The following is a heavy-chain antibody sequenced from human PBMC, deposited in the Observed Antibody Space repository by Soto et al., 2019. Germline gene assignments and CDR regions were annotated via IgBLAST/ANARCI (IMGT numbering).Heavy chain of an antibody. Sequence: QVQLVQSGAEVKKPGASVKVSCKASGYTFTSYAMHWVRXXXXXXXXXXXXXNXGNGNTKYSQKFQGRVXITRDTSASTXYMELXXLRXEXXXXXXXXXXXGSXWYTVGESYYFDYWGQGTLVTVSS. D-gene: IGHD6-13*01. CDR1: GYTFTSYA. V-gene: IGHV1-3*01. J-gene: IGHJ4*02. CDR2: XNXGNGNT. CDR3: XXXXGSXWYTVGESYYFDY.